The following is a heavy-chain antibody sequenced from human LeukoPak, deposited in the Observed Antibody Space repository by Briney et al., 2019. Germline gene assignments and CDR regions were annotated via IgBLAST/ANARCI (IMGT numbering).Heavy chain of an antibody. D-gene: IGHD1-26*01. CDR1: GGSISSGGYS. J-gene: IGHJ4*02. CDR2: IYHSGST. Sequence: SETLSLTCAVSGGSISSGGYSWSWIRQPPGKGLEWIGYIYHSGSTYYSPSLKSRVTISVDRSKNQFSLKLSSVTAADTAVYYCARGRVEWELDYWGQGTLVTVSS. CDR3: ARGRVEWELDY. V-gene: IGHV4-30-2*01.